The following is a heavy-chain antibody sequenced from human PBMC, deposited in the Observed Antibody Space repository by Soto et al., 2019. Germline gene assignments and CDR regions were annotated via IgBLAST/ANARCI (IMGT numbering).Heavy chain of an antibody. Sequence: PGGSLRLSCAASGFTVSSNYMSWVRQAPGKGLEWVSVIYSGGSTYYADSVKGRFTISRHTSKDTLYLHMNSLKTEDTAVYYCAGGVRGYSGQFDSWGQGTLVTVSS. CDR2: IYSGGST. D-gene: IGHD5-12*01. CDR1: GFTVSSNY. J-gene: IGHJ4*02. CDR3: AGGVRGYSGQFDS. V-gene: IGHV3-53*04.